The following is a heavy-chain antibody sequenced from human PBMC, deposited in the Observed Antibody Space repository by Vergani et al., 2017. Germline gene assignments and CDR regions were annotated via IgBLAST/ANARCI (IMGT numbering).Heavy chain of an antibody. CDR1: GGSISSSNW. V-gene: IGHV4-4*02. CDR3: ARDKVVVAASVLGRNWFDP. J-gene: IGHJ5*02. D-gene: IGHD2-15*01. CDR2: IYHSGST. Sequence: QVQLQESGPGLVKPSGTLSLTCAVSGGSISSSNWWSWVRQPPGKGLEWIGEIYHSGSTNYNPSLKSRVTISVDKSKNQFSLKLSSVTAADTAVYYCARDKVVVAASVLGRNWFDPWGQGTLVTVSS.